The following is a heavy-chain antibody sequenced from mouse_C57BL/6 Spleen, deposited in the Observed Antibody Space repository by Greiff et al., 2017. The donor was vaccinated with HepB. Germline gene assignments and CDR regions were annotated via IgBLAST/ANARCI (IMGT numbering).Heavy chain of an antibody. J-gene: IGHJ2*01. V-gene: IGHV1-80*01. CDR2: IYPGDGDT. Sequence: QVQLKESGAELVKPGASVKISCKASGYAFSSYWMNWVKQRPGKGLEWIGKIYPGDGDTNYNGKFKGKATLTADKSSSTAYMQLSSLTSEDSAVYFCARKDVVAYYFDYWGQGTTLTVSS. D-gene: IGHD1-1*01. CDR1: GYAFSSYW. CDR3: ARKDVVAYYFDY.